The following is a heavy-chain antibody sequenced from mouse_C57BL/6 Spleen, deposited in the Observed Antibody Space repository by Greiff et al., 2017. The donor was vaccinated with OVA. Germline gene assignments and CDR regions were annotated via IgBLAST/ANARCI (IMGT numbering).Heavy chain of an antibody. J-gene: IGHJ2*01. Sequence: QVQLQQPGAELVRPGSSVKLSCKASGYTFTSYWMDWVKQRPGQGLEWIGNIYPSDSETHYNPKFKDKATLTVDKSSSTAYMQLSSLTSEDSAVYYCARFYDYFDYWGQGTTLTVSS. D-gene: IGHD2-3*01. V-gene: IGHV1-61*01. CDR3: ARFYDYFDY. CDR1: GYTFTSYW. CDR2: IYPSDSET.